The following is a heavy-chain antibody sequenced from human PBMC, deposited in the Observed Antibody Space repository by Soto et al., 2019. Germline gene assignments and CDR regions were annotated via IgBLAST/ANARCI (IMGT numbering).Heavy chain of an antibody. CDR1: GYTFTSYG. J-gene: IGHJ4*02. CDR3: ARDERGYSYGPVDY. V-gene: IGHV1-18*01. Sequence: GASVKVSCKASGYTFTSYGISWVRQAPGQGLEWMGWISAYNGNTNYAQKLQGRVTMTTDTSTSTAYMELRSLRSDDTAVYYCARDERGYSYGPVDYWGQGTLVTGSS. CDR2: ISAYNGNT. D-gene: IGHD5-18*01.